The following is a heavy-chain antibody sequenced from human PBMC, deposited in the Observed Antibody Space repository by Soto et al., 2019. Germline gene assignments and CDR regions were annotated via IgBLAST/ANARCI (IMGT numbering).Heavy chain of an antibody. Sequence: GGSLRLSCSASGFTFSYYAMHWVRQAPGEGQGLRRGKGLEWVSGISWNSGSIGYADSVKGRFTISRDNAKNSLYLQMNSLRAEDTALYYCAKDMSSWNPQGPARYGMDVWGQGTTVTVS. D-gene: IGHD1-1*01. V-gene: IGHV3-9*01. CDR3: AKDMSSWNPQGPARYGMDV. CDR2: ISWNSGSI. J-gene: IGHJ6*02. CDR1: GFTFSYYA.